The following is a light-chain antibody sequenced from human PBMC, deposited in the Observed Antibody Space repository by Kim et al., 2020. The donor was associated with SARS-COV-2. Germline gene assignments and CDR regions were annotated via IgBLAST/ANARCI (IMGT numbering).Light chain of an antibody. CDR3: HSRDNTGSRV. V-gene: IGLV3-19*01. Sequence: SSELTQDPAVSVALGQTVRITCQGDSLRSYSASWYQQRPGQAPVLVIYGKNNRPSGIPDRFSGSRSGDPASLTITGAQAEDEAVYYCHSRDNTGSRVFGGGTQLTVL. CDR1: SLRSYS. J-gene: IGLJ3*02. CDR2: GKN.